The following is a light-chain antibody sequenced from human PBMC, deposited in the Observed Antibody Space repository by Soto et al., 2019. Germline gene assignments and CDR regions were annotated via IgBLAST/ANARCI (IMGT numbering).Light chain of an antibody. Sequence: EIVLTQSPGTLSLFPGERATLSCRASQSVSSKYLAWYQQKPGQAPRLLIYGASSRATGIPDRFSGSGSGTDFTLTISRLEPEDSAVYYCHQYGSSRTFGQGTKVDIK. J-gene: IGKJ1*01. CDR1: QSVSSKY. CDR3: HQYGSSRT. CDR2: GAS. V-gene: IGKV3-20*01.